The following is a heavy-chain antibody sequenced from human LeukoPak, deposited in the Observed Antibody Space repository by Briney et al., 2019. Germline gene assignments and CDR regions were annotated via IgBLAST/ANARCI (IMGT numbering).Heavy chain of an antibody. D-gene: IGHD6-19*01. CDR1: GYTFTTYS. CDR2: ISGYSGNT. J-gene: IGHJ4*02. V-gene: IGHV1-18*01. CDR3: ARGYSSGRDYYFDY. Sequence: GASVTVSCKASGYTFTTYSVNWVRQAPGQGLEWMGWISGYSGNTNYAQKLQGRVTMTTDTSTSTAYMELRSLRSDDTAIYYCARGYSSGRDYYFDYWGQGTLVTVSS.